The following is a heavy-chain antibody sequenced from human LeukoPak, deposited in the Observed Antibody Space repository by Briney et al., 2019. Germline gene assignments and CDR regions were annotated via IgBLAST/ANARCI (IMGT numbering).Heavy chain of an antibody. D-gene: IGHD5-18*01. J-gene: IGHJ4*02. CDR1: GYTFTSYY. CDR3: AREPRLHTATLGY. Sequence: GASVKVSCKASGYTFTSYYMHWVRQAPGQGLEWMGIINPSGGSTSYAQKFQGRVTMTRDTSTSTVYMKLSSLRSEDTAGYYCAREPRLHTATLGYWGQGTLVTVPS. V-gene: IGHV1-46*01. CDR2: INPSGGST.